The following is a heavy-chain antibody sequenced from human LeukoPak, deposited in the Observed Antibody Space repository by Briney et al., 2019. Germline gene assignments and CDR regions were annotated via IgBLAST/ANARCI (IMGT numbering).Heavy chain of an antibody. D-gene: IGHD3-22*01. Sequence: SETLSLTCTVSGGSISSYYWSWIRQPPGKGLEWIGYIYYSGSTNYNPSLKSRVTISVDTSKNQFSLKLSSVTAADTAVNYWARGGDSSGYYYSFDYWGQGTLVTVSS. V-gene: IGHV4-59*01. CDR2: IYYSGST. CDR1: GGSISSYY. CDR3: ARGGDSSGYYYSFDY. J-gene: IGHJ4*02.